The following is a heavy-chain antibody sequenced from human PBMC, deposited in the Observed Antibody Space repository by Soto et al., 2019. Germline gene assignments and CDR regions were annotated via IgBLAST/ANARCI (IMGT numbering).Heavy chain of an antibody. CDR1: GFTFSTNS. Sequence: EVQLVESGGGLVQRGGSLRLSCAGSGFTFSTNSMNWVRQAPGKGLEWVSYISSSADTIYYADSVKGRFTISRDNAKNSLYLQMDSLRDEDTAVYYCARDAYGDSAIDYWGQGTLVTVSS. J-gene: IGHJ4*02. CDR3: ARDAYGDSAIDY. D-gene: IGHD4-17*01. V-gene: IGHV3-48*02. CDR2: ISSSADTI.